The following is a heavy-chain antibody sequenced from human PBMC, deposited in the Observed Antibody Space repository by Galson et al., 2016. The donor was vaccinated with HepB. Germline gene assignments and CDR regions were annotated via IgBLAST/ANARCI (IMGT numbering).Heavy chain of an antibody. D-gene: IGHD4-17*01. CDR3: GRNYPTMTDRYPCHVGV. J-gene: IGHJ6*04. Sequence: SLRLSCAASGFTLSSSAMTWVRQAPGRGLEWVSAITETGSFAYYADSVRGRFTLSRDTSKNTVYLQMNYLRADDTALYYCGRNYPTMTDRYPCHVGVWGKVTAGTLSS. CDR1: GFTLSSSA. V-gene: IGHV3-23*01. CDR2: ITETGSFA.